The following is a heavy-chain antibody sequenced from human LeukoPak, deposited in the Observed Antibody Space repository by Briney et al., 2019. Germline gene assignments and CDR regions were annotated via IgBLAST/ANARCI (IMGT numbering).Heavy chain of an antibody. CDR2: IYYSGST. J-gene: IGHJ5*02. D-gene: IGHD3-22*01. CDR1: GGSISSTNYY. CDR3: ARPYYYDSRIDP. V-gene: IGHV4-39*07. Sequence: SETLSLTCTVSGGSISSTNYYWGWIRQPPGKGLEWIGSIYYSGSTYYNPSLKSRATISVDTSKNQFSLKLSSVTAADTAVYYCARPYYYDSRIDPWGQGTLVTVSS.